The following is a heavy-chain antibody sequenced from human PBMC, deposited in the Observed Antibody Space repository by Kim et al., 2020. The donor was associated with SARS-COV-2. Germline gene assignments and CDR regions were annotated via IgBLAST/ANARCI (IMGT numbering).Heavy chain of an antibody. CDR2: IKSKTDGGTT. D-gene: IGHD5-12*01. J-gene: IGHJ6*02. CDR1: GFTFSNAW. CDR3: TTDVDIVAPAADV. V-gene: IGHV3-15*01. Sequence: GGSLRLSCAASGFTFSNAWMSWVRQAPGKGLEWVGRIKSKTDGGTTDYAAHVKGSFTIYRDDSKNTLYLQMNSQKTEDTAVYYCTTDVDIVAPAADVWGPGTTFTDSS.